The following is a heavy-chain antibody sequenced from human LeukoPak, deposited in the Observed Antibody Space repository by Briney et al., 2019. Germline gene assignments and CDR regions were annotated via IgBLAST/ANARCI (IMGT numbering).Heavy chain of an antibody. CDR3: ARDTHCSGGSCYSANYYYYGMDV. V-gene: IGHV3-30-3*01. CDR2: ISYDGSNK. J-gene: IGHJ6*02. CDR1: GFTFSSYA. Sequence: GGSLRLSCAASGFTFSSYATHWVRQAPGKGLEWVAVISYDGSNKYYADSVKGRFTISRDNSKNTLYLQMNSLRAEDTAVYYCARDTHCSGGSCYSANYYYYGMDVWGQGTTVTVSS. D-gene: IGHD2-15*01.